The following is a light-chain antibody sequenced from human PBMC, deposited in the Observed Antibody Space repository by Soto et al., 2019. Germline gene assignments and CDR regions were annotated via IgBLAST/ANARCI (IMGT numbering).Light chain of an antibody. J-gene: IGKJ3*01. Sequence: DIQMTQSPSALSASVGDRVNITCQARQDVRKYLSWYQQKASKAPNLLIYDASNLETGVPSRFSGSGSGTDFTFTISSLQPEDIATYYCQQRHNLPHTFGPGTKVDIK. CDR2: DAS. CDR3: QQRHNLPHT. V-gene: IGKV1-33*01. CDR1: QDVRKY.